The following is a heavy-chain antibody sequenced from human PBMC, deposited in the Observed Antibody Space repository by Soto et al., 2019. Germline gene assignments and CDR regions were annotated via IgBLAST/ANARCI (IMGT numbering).Heavy chain of an antibody. CDR3: ASYGRGSSGYTDAFDI. V-gene: IGHV4-59*01. J-gene: IGHJ3*02. CDR2: IYYSGST. Sequence: PSETLSLTCTVSGGSISSYYWSWIRQPPGKGLEWIGHIYYSGSTNYNPSLKSRVTISVDTSKNQFSLKLSSVTAADTAVYYCASYGRGSSGYTDAFDIWGQGTMVTVSS. CDR1: GGSISSYY. D-gene: IGHD6-19*01.